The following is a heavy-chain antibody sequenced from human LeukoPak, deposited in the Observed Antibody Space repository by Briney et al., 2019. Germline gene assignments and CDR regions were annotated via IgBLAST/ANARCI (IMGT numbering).Heavy chain of an antibody. J-gene: IGHJ4*02. CDR2: IYHSGST. CDR1: GYSISSGYY. Sequence: PSETLSLTCAVSGYSISSGYYWGWIRQPPGKGLEWIGSIYHSGSTYYNPSLKSRVTISVDTSKNQFSLKLSSVTAADTAVYYRARHSRDGYNFWGQGTLVTVSS. V-gene: IGHV4-38-2*01. D-gene: IGHD5-24*01. CDR3: ARHSRDGYNF.